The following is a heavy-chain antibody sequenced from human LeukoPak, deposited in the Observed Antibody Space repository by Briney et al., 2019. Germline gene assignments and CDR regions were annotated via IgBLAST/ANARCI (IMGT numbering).Heavy chain of an antibody. CDR2: INAGNGNT. Sequence: ASVKVSCKASGYTFTSYAMHWVRQAPGQRLEWMGWINAGNGNTKYSQKFQGRVTITRNTSISTAYMELSSLRSEDTAVYYCAREEHFWSGYYSYWGQGTLVTVTS. CDR1: GYTFTSYA. V-gene: IGHV1-3*01. CDR3: AREEHFWSGYYSY. D-gene: IGHD3-3*02. J-gene: IGHJ4*02.